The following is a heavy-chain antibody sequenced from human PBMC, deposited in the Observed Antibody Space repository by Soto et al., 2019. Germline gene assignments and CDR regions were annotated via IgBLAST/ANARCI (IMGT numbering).Heavy chain of an antibody. Sequence: QVQLQESGPGLVKPSGTLSLTCAVSGGSISSSNWWSWVRQPPGKGLEWLGEIYDSGSTNYNTYLKSRVTLSVDKSKNQFSLKLSYVTAADTAVYYCASVAVAGTRVDYWGQRTLVTVSS. V-gene: IGHV4-4*02. CDR3: ASVAVAGTRVDY. D-gene: IGHD6-19*01. CDR2: IYDSGST. CDR1: GGSISSSNW. J-gene: IGHJ4*02.